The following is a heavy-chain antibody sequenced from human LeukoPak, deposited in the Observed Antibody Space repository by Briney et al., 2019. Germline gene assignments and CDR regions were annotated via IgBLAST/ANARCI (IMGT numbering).Heavy chain of an antibody. Sequence: GGSLRLSCSASGFTFSRYAMHWVRQAPGEGLEYVSAITSNGGSTYYADSVKGRFTISRDNSKNTLYLQMSSLRAEDTAVYYCVKGITAMVPFFDYWGQGTLVTVSS. J-gene: IGHJ4*02. CDR2: ITSNGGST. CDR3: VKGITAMVPFFDY. D-gene: IGHD5-18*01. CDR1: GFTFSRYA. V-gene: IGHV3-64D*06.